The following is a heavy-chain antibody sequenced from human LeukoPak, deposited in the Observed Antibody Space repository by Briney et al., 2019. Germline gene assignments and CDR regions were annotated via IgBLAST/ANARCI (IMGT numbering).Heavy chain of an antibody. CDR2: INPNGGGA. D-gene: IGHD4-17*01. Sequence: ASVRVSCKASGYTFSDYYIHWVRQAPGQGLEWMGWINPNGGGANYAQKFQGRVTMTRDTSISTAYMELSRLTSDDTAVYFCARSERDYGDYGAYWGQGTLVTVSS. CDR3: ARSERDYGDYGAY. J-gene: IGHJ4*02. CDR1: GYTFSDYY. V-gene: IGHV1-2*02.